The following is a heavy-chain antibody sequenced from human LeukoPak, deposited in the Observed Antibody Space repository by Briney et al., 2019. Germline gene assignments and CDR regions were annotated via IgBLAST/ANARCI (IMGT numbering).Heavy chain of an antibody. V-gene: IGHV3-7*02. Sequence: GGSLRLSCAASGFTFRSYWMSWVRQAPGKGLEWVANIKEDGSEKYYVDSVKGRFTISRDNAKNSLYLQMNSLRAEDTAVYYCAKRDGYNSGYFDYWGQGTLVTVSS. D-gene: IGHD5-24*01. CDR3: AKRDGYNSGYFDY. J-gene: IGHJ4*02. CDR2: IKEDGSEK. CDR1: GFTFRSYW.